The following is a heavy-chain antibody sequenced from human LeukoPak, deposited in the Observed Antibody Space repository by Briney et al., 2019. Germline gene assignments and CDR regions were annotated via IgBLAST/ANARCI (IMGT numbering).Heavy chain of an antibody. J-gene: IGHJ4*02. D-gene: IGHD4-23*01. CDR3: ARGRPHGNDY. V-gene: IGHV3-74*01. CDR1: GFTFSSYW. Sequence: GVSLRLSCAASGFTFSSYWMNRVRQAPGKGLVWVSRIASDGSSTTYADSVKGRFSISRDNAKNTLYLQMNSLRVEDTAVYYCARGRPHGNDYWGQGTLVTVSP. CDR2: IASDGSST.